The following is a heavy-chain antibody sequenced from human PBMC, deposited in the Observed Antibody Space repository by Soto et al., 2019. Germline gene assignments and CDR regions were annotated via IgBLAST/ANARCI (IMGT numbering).Heavy chain of an antibody. D-gene: IGHD3-16*01. CDR1: GFTVSGDY. Sequence: EVQLVESGGGLVQPGGSLRLSCAASGFTVSGDYMNWVRQAPGKGLEWVSVIYAGGSTFYADSVKGRFTISRDNSKNTGLLQMNNLRGGGTACFYRAGGRPGGGFFDNWGQGTLVAVSS. CDR3: AGGRPGGGFFDN. J-gene: IGHJ4*02. CDR2: IYAGGST. V-gene: IGHV3-66*01.